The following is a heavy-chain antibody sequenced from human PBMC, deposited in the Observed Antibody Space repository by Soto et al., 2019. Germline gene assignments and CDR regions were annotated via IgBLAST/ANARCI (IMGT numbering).Heavy chain of an antibody. CDR3: TRYRLTSYYFDF. CDR1: GFAFKSYA. V-gene: IGHV3-30*03. Sequence: HPGGSLRLSCAASGFAFKSYAMHWVRQAPGKGLEWVALISFDGSDQDYVDSVKGRFTVSRDNSNNSLFLHMDSLRAEDTAVYYCTRYRLTSYYFDFWGQGTMVTVSS. CDR2: ISFDGSDQ. J-gene: IGHJ4*02. D-gene: IGHD2-21*02.